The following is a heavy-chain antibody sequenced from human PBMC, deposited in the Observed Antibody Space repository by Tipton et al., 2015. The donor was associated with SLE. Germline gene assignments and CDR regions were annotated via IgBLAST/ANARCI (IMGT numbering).Heavy chain of an antibody. CDR3: ARGGMEPTRFFDY. J-gene: IGHJ4*02. D-gene: IGHD1-1*01. CDR2: TYYRSKWYY. CDR1: GDSVSSKSAA. Sequence: GLVKPSQTLSLTCAISGDSVSSKSAAWNWIRQSPSRGLVWMGRTYYRSKWYYDYAVSVKSRITFNPDTSKNQFSLQLISMTPEDTAVYYCARGGMEPTRFFDYWGQGTLVTVSS. V-gene: IGHV6-1*01.